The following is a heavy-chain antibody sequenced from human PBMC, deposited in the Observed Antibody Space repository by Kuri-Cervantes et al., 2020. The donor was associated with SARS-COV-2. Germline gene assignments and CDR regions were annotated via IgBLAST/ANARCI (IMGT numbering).Heavy chain of an antibody. J-gene: IGHJ5*02. CDR3: ARDASWALDL. CDR1: GFTFSSHS. Sequence: GGSLRLSCPASGFTFSSHSMRWVRQAPGKGLEWVATINQDGSEKYYVDSVRGRFTISRDNAKNSLYLRMNTLRAEDTAVYYCARDASWALDLWGQGTLVTVSS. D-gene: IGHD2-15*01. CDR2: INQDGSEK. V-gene: IGHV3-7*05.